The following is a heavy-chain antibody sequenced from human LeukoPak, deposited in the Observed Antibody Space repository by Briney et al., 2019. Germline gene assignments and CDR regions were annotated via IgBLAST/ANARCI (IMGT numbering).Heavy chain of an antibody. Sequence: PGGSLRLSCAASGFTFSSYEMNWVRQAPGKGLEWVSYISSSGSTIYYADFVKGRFTISRDHAKNSLYLQMNSLRGESTAVYYWAIGGSSWYEYFQQWGEGTPVTVSS. CDR1: GFTFSSYE. D-gene: IGHD6-13*01. J-gene: IGHJ1*01. V-gene: IGHV3-48*03. CDR3: AIGGSSWYEYFQQ. CDR2: ISSSGSTI.